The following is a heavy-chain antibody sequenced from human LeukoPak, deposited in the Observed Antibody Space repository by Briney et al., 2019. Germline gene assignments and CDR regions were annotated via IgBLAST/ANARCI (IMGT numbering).Heavy chain of an antibody. CDR2: INPSGGST. V-gene: IGHV1-46*01. CDR3: ARDSNLWLMSDY. CDR1: GYTFTSYY. D-gene: IGHD2-21*01. J-gene: IGHJ4*02. Sequence: GASVKVSCKASGYTFTSYYMHWVRQAPGQGLEWMGIINPSGGSTSYAQKFQGRVTMTRDMSTSTVYMELSSLRSEDTAVYYCARDSNLWLMSDYWGQGTLVTVSS.